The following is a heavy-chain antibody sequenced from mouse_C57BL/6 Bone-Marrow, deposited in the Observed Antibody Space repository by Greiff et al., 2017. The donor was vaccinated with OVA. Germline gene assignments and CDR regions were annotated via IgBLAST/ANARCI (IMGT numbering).Heavy chain of an antibody. CDR3: SYSKGAY. CDR1: GYTFTSYW. V-gene: IGHV1-69*01. Sequence: QVQLKQPGAELVMPGASVKLSCKASGYTFTSYWMHWVKQRPGQGLEWIGEIDPSDSYTNYNQKFKGKSTLTVDKSSSTAYMQLSSLTSEDSAVYFCSYSKGAYWGQGTLVTVSA. J-gene: IGHJ3*01. D-gene: IGHD2-5*01. CDR2: IDPSDSYT.